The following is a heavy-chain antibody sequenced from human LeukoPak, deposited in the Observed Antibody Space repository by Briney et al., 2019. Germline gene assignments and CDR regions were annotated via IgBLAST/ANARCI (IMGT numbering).Heavy chain of an antibody. CDR3: ARGKYSSGWFDY. Sequence: KPGGSLRLSCAASGFTFSSYSMSWVRQARGKGLEWVSSITTSSTYISYADSVKGRFTISRDNAKNSLYLQMNSLRAEDTAVYYCARGKYSSGWFDYWGQGTLVTVSS. D-gene: IGHD6-19*01. V-gene: IGHV3-21*01. CDR2: ITTSSTYI. J-gene: IGHJ4*02. CDR1: GFTFSSYS.